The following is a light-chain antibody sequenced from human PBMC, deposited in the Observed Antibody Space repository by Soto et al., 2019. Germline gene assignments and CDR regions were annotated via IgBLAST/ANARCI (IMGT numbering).Light chain of an antibody. Sequence: DIQMTQSPSSLSASVGDRVTITCRASQGISNFLAWHQQKPGKVPKLLFYAASTLQSGVPSRFSGSGSGTDFTLAITGLQPEDVATYYCQKYNRAPWTFGQWTKVEI. V-gene: IGKV1-27*01. CDR2: AAS. J-gene: IGKJ1*01. CDR3: QKYNRAPWT. CDR1: QGISNF.